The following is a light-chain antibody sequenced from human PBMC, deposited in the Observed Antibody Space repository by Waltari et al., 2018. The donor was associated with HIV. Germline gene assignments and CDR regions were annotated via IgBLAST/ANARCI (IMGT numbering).Light chain of an antibody. J-gene: IGLJ2*01. CDR3: AAWDDSLSGV. CDR2: RNN. V-gene: IGLV1-47*01. Sequence: QSVLTQPPSASGTPGQRVTISCSGGSSNIGNNHVYWYQHFPGTAPKLLIYRNNQRPSGVPDRFSRSKSGTSASLVISGLRSEDEADYYCAAWDDSLSGVFGGGTKVTVL. CDR1: SSNIGNNH.